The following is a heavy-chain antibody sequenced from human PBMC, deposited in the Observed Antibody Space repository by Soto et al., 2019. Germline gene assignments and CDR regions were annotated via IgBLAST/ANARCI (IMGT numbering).Heavy chain of an antibody. CDR1: GYTFTSYY. Sequence: ASVKLSCKASGYTFTSYYMHWVRQAPGQGLEWMGIINPSGGSTSYAQKFQGRVTMTRDTSTSTVYMELSSLRSEDTAVYYCASSIAAPGAFDIWGQGTMVTVSS. CDR3: ASSIAAPGAFDI. D-gene: IGHD6-6*01. J-gene: IGHJ3*02. CDR2: INPSGGST. V-gene: IGHV1-46*03.